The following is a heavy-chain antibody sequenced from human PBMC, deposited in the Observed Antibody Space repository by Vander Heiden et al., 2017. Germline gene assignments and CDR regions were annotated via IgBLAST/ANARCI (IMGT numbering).Heavy chain of an antibody. J-gene: IGHJ2*01. CDR1: GFTFSGYG. CDR2: IWYDGSNK. D-gene: IGHD4-17*01. CDR3: AREDLIRTTGWYFDL. V-gene: IGHV3-33*01. Sequence: QVQLVESGGGVVQPGRPLRLPCAASGFTFSGYGMHWVRQAPGKGLEWVAVIWYDGSNKYYADSVKGRFTISRDNSKNTLYLQMNSLRAEDTAVYYCAREDLIRTTGWYFDLWGRGTLVTVSS.